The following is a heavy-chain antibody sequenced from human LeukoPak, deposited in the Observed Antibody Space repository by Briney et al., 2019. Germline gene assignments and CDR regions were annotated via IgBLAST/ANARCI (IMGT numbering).Heavy chain of an antibody. J-gene: IGHJ5*02. CDR2: IYYSGST. CDR1: GGSISSYY. V-gene: IGHV4-59*08. Sequence: SETLSLTCTVSGGSISSYYWSWIRQPPGKGLEWIGYIYYSGSTNYNPSLRSRAAISVDTSRNQFSLRLRSMTAADTAVYYCARVPGVYYDSLTGYGSGWFDPWGPGTLVTVSS. D-gene: IGHD3-9*01. CDR3: ARVPGVYYDSLTGYGSGWFDP.